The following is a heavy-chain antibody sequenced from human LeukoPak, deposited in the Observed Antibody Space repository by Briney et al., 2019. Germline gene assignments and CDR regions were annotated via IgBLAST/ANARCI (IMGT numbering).Heavy chain of an antibody. Sequence: SQTLSLTCTVSGGSISSSSYYWGWICQPPGKGLEWIGSIYYSGSTYYNPSLKSRVTISVDTSKNQFSLKLSSVTAADTAVYYCAREVLSGSYNDYWGQGTLVTVSS. J-gene: IGHJ4*02. V-gene: IGHV4-39*07. CDR1: GGSISSSSYY. CDR3: AREVLSGSYNDY. CDR2: IYYSGST. D-gene: IGHD1-26*01.